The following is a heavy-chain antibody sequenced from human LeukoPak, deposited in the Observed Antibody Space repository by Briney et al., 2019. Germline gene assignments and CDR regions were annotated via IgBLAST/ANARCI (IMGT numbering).Heavy chain of an antibody. CDR3: AKDRSVLRYFDWLFDGMDV. CDR2: ISYDGSNK. CDR1: GSTLSSYG. V-gene: IGHV3-30*18. D-gene: IGHD3-9*01. J-gene: IGHJ6*02. Sequence: GGSLRLSCAASGSTLSSYGMHWVRQAPGKGLEWVAVISYDGSNKYYADSVKGRFTISRDNSKNTLYLQMNSLRAEDTAVYYCAKDRSVLRYFDWLFDGMDVWGQGTTVTVSS.